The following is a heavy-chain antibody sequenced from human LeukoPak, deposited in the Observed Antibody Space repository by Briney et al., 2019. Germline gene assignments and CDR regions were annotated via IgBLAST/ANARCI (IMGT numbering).Heavy chain of an antibody. V-gene: IGHV3-23*01. CDR3: AKDVGASWFDP. D-gene: IGHD3-16*01. J-gene: IGHJ5*02. CDR1: GFSFSSYA. CDR2: ISGSGGAT. Sequence: PGGSLRLSCAASGFSFSSYAMSWVRQAPGKGLEWVSVISGSGGATYYADSVKGRFTISRDNSKNTLDLQMNSLRAEDTAVYYCAKDVGASWFDPWGQGTLATVSS.